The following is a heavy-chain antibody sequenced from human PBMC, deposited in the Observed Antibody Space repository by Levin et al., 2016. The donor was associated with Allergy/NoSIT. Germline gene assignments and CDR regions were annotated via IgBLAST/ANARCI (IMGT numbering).Heavy chain of an antibody. D-gene: IGHD3-22*01. Sequence: GGSLRLSCAASGFTFDDYAMHWVRQAPGKGLEWVSGISWNSGSIGYADSVKGRFTISRDNAKNSLYLQMNSLRAEDTALYYCAKGFGKYSSGPGGYFDYWGQGTLVTVSS. CDR3: AKGFGKYSSGPGGYFDY. J-gene: IGHJ4*02. V-gene: IGHV3-9*01. CDR2: ISWNSGSI. CDR1: GFTFDDYA.